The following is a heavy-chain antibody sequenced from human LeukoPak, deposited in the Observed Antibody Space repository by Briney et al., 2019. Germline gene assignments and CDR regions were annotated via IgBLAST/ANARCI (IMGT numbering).Heavy chain of an antibody. CDR1: GGSISSYY. Sequence: SETLSLTCTVSGGSISSYYWSWIRQPPGKGLEWIGYIYYSGSTNYNPSLKSRVTISVDTSKNQFSLKLNSVTAADTAAYYCARERVSGYEPFDYWGQGTLVTVSS. J-gene: IGHJ4*02. CDR3: ARERVSGYEPFDY. D-gene: IGHD5-12*01. CDR2: IYYSGST. V-gene: IGHV4-59*01.